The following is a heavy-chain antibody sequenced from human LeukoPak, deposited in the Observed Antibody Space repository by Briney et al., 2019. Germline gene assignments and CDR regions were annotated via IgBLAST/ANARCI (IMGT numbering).Heavy chain of an antibody. Sequence: PGGSLRLSCAASGFTFSNYWMSWVRQAPGKGLERVSAISGSGGSTYYADSVKGRFTISRDNSKNTLYLQMNSLRAEDTAVYYCAKVLSRGEKYWGQGTLVTVSS. CDR2: ISGSGGST. V-gene: IGHV3-23*01. CDR3: AKVLSRGEKY. CDR1: GFTFSNYW. D-gene: IGHD3-10*01. J-gene: IGHJ4*02.